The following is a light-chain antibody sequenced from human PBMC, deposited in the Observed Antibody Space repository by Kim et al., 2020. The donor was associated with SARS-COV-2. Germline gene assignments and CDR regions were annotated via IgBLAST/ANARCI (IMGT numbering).Light chain of an antibody. CDR3: QHRSSWPSLIT. CDR1: QSINSY. V-gene: IGKV3-11*01. Sequence: EIVLTQSPATLSLSPGERATLSCRASQSINSYLAWYQQKPGQAPRLLIYDASNRATGIPARFSGSGSGTDFTLTISSLEPEDFAVYYCQHRSSWPSLITFGPGTKVDIQ. J-gene: IGKJ3*01. CDR2: DAS.